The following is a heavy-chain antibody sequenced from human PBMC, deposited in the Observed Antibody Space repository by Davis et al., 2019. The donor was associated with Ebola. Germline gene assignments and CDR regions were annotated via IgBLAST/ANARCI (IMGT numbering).Heavy chain of an antibody. D-gene: IGHD3-22*01. CDR2: ISADNGNT. V-gene: IGHV1-18*01. CDR1: GYIFSSYG. Sequence: AASVKVSCKASGYIFSSYGVTWVRQAPGQGLEWMGWISADNGNTNYAQKFQGRVTMTTDTSTSTAYMELTSLRSDDTAVYYCARMRNYYETNGFNWYFDLWGRGTLVTVSS. J-gene: IGHJ2*01. CDR3: ARMRNYYETNGFNWYFDL.